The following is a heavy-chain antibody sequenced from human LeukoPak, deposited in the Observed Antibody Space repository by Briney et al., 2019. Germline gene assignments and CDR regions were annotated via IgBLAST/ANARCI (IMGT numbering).Heavy chain of an antibody. J-gene: IGHJ4*02. CDR1: GFTLSSYR. CDR3: ASLQGFGY. V-gene: IGHV3-21*01. CDR2: ISSSSSYI. Sequence: PGGSLRLSCAASGFTLSSYRMNWVRQAPGKGLEWVSSISSSSSYIYYADSVKGRFTISRDNAKNSLYLQMNSLRAEDTAVYYCASLQGFGYWGQGTLVTVSS.